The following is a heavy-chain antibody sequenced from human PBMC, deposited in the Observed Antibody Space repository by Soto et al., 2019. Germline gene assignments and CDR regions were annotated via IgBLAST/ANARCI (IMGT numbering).Heavy chain of an antibody. CDR2: IWYEGSNK. Sequence: GGSRRRSCAASGFTFRSYGIHWVRQAPGKGLEWVAVIWYEGSNKYYEDSVKGRFTISRDNSKNTLFLQMSRLSAEYTAVYYCEKRSGYYHPDYWGQGALVPDSS. CDR1: GFTFRSYG. V-gene: IGHV3-33*06. J-gene: IGHJ4*02. CDR3: EKRSGYYHPDY. D-gene: IGHD3-3*01.